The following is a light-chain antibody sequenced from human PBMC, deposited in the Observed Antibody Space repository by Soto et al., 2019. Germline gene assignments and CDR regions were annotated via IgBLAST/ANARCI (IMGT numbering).Light chain of an antibody. J-gene: IGLJ1*01. CDR1: STDFVTYNR. CDR2: EAS. Sequence: QSVLTQPPSVSGSPGQSVTISCTGTSTDFVTYNRVSWYQQPPGTAPKLIVYEASNRPSGAPDRFSGSKSGNTASLTISGLQAADEADYYCSLYTSANTYVFGTGTKVTVL. V-gene: IGLV2-18*01. CDR3: SLYTSANTYV.